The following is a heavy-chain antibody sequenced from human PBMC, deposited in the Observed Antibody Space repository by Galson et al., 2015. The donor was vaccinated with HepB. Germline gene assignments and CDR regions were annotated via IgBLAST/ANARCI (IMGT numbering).Heavy chain of an antibody. D-gene: IGHD3-9*01. CDR2: IYYSGST. CDR1: GGSISSIGYY. V-gene: IGHV4-39*01. Sequence: ETLSLTCTVSGGSISSIGYYWGWIRQPPGKGLEWIGSIYYSGSTYYNPSLKSRVTISVDTSKNQFSLKLSSVTAADTAVYYCARHSLFLVLRYFDWLPAGGYFDYWGQGTLVTVSS. CDR3: ARHSLFLVLRYFDWLPAGGYFDY. J-gene: IGHJ4*02.